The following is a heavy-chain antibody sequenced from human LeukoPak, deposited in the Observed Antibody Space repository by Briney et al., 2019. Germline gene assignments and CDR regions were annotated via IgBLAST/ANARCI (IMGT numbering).Heavy chain of an antibody. CDR2: IRYDGSNK. D-gene: IGHD3-22*01. CDR3: AKDLYYYGSSGSHYFDY. CDR1: GFTFSSYG. Sequence: GGSLRLSCAASGFTFSSYGMHWVRQAPGKGLEWVAFIRYDGSNKYYADSVKGRFTISRDNSKNTLYLQMNSLRAEDTAVYYCAKDLYYYGSSGSHYFDYWGQGTLVTVSS. V-gene: IGHV3-30*02. J-gene: IGHJ4*02.